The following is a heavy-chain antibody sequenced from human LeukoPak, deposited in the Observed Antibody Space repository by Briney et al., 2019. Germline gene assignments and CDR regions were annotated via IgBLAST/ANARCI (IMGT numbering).Heavy chain of an antibody. V-gene: IGHV3-23*01. CDR3: AKDIARAAAISSKPFDY. CDR2: ISGSGGST. D-gene: IGHD2-2*02. Sequence: GGSLRLSCAASGFTFSSYAMRWVRQAPGKGLEWVSAISGSGGSTYYADSVKGRFTMSRDSSKNTLYLQMNSLRAEDTAVYYCAKDIARAAAISSKPFDYWGQGTLVTVSS. J-gene: IGHJ4*02. CDR1: GFTFSSYA.